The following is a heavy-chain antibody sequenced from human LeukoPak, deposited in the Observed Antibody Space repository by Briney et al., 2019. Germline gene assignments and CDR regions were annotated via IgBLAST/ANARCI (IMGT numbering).Heavy chain of an antibody. J-gene: IGHJ4*02. CDR2: IKSKSAGGIT. CDR3: TTDSGDYGDYVRK. D-gene: IGHD4-17*01. CDR1: GFTFSSYW. Sequence: PGGSLRLSCAASGFTFSSYWMSWVRQAPGKGLEWVGRIKSKSAGGITDYPAPVKGRFTISRDDSKNMLYLQMNSLKTEDTAVYYCTTDSGDYGDYVRKWGQGTLVTVSS. V-gene: IGHV3-15*01.